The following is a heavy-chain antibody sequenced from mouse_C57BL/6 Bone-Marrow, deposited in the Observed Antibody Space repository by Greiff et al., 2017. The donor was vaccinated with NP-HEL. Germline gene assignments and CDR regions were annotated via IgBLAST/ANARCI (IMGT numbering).Heavy chain of an antibody. CDR2: INSDGGST. Sequence: EVKLMESGGGLVQPGESLKLSCESNEYEFPSHDMSWVRKTPEKRLELVAAINSDGGSTYYPDTMERRFIISRDNTKKTLYLQMSSLRSEDTALYYCAIYYDYDEGYYFDYWGQGTTLTVSS. CDR3: AIYYDYDEGYYFDY. J-gene: IGHJ2*01. CDR1: EYEFPSHD. D-gene: IGHD2-4*01. V-gene: IGHV5-2*01.